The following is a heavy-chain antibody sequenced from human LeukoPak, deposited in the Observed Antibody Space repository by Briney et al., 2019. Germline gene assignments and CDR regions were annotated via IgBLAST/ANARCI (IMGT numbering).Heavy chain of an antibody. CDR1: GYTFTSYG. CDR2: ISAYNGNT. CDR3: ARESHYYGSGSELSVFDI. V-gene: IGHV1-18*01. Sequence: GASVKVSCKASGYTFTSYGISWVRQAPGQGLEWMGWISAYNGNTNYAQKLQGRVTMTTDTSTSTAYMGLRSLRSDDTAVYYCARESHYYGSGSELSVFDIWGQGTMVTVSS. D-gene: IGHD3-10*01. J-gene: IGHJ3*02.